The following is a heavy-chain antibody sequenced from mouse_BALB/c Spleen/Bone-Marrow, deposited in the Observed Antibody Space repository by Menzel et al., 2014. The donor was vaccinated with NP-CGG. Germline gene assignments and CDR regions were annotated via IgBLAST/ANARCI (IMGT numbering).Heavy chain of an antibody. Sequence: EVQLVESGGGLVQPGGSLQLSCAASGFDFSRYWMSWVRQAPGKGLEWIGEINPGSSTINYTPSLKDKFIISRDNAKNTLYLQMSKVRSEDTALYYCARLHYYGSFAYWGQGTLVTVSA. V-gene: IGHV4-1*02. J-gene: IGHJ3*01. CDR1: GFDFSRYW. CDR3: ARLHYYGSFAY. D-gene: IGHD1-2*01. CDR2: INPGSSTI.